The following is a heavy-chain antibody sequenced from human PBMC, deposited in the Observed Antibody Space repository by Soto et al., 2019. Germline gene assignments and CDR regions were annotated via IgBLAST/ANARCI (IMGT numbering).Heavy chain of an antibody. J-gene: IGHJ4*02. CDR1: GYSFTSYW. CDR2: IYPGDSDT. V-gene: IGHV5-51*01. CDR3: ARYYDFWSGSTTIDY. Sequence: GESLKISCKGSGYSFTSYWIGWVRQMPGKGLEWMGIIYPGDSDTRYSPSFQGQVTISADKSISTAYLQWISLKASYTALYYCARYYDFWSGSTTIDYWGQGTLVTVSS. D-gene: IGHD3-3*01.